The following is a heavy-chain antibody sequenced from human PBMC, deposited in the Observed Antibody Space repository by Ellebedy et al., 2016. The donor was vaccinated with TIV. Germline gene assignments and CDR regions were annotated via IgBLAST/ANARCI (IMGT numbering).Heavy chain of an antibody. CDR3: AHRGGYCSSTSCRPTGWFDP. J-gene: IGHJ5*02. D-gene: IGHD2-2*01. V-gene: IGHV2-5*01. CDR1: GFSLSSSGVG. Sequence: SGPPLVKPTQTLTLTCTFSGFSLSSSGVGVGWIRQPPGTTLDWLALTYWTDDQRYSPLLKCRPTVTKDTSKNQVVLTMTNMNPVDTATDYCAHRGGYCSSTSCRPTGWFDPWGQGTLVTVSS. CDR2: TYWTDDQ.